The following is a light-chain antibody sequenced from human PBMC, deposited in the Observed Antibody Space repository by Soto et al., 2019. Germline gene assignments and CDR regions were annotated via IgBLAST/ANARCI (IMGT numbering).Light chain of an antibody. Sequence: QSVLTQPASVSGSPGQSITISCTGTTSDLAGYNYVSWYQQYPGKAPKLMMYEVINRSSGDSNRFSGSKPANSASLAISGLQAEDEADYYCSSYTTTDTYVFGTGTKVTLL. CDR3: SSYTTTDTYV. V-gene: IGLV2-14*01. CDR1: TSDLAGYNY. CDR2: EVI. J-gene: IGLJ1*01.